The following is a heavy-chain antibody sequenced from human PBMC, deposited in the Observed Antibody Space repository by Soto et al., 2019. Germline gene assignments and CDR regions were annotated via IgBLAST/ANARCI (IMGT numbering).Heavy chain of an antibody. D-gene: IGHD3-9*01. CDR2: IKQDGSEK. CDR1: GFTFSSYW. Sequence: GGSLRLSCAASGFTFSSYWMSWVRQAPGKGLEWVANIKQDGSEKYYVDSVKGRFTISRDNAKNSLYLQMNSLRAEDTAVYYCARAATWETYYDILTGYYRSRGALSYYYYYMDVWGKGTTVTVSS. V-gene: IGHV3-7*01. J-gene: IGHJ6*03. CDR3: ARAATWETYYDILTGYYRSRGALSYYYYYMDV.